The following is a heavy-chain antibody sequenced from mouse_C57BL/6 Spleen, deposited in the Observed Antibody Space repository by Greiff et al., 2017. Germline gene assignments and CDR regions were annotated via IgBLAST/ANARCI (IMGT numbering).Heavy chain of an antibody. J-gene: IGHJ2*01. Sequence: QVQLQQPGAELVKPGASVKLSCKASGYTFTSYWMHWVKQRPGQGLEWIGMIHPNSGSTNYNEKFKSKATLTVDKSSSTAYMQLSSLTSEDSAVYYCARRPSLYDGYGYWGQGTTLTVSS. CDR2: IHPNSGST. V-gene: IGHV1-64*01. D-gene: IGHD2-3*01. CDR1: GYTFTSYW. CDR3: ARRPSLYDGYGY.